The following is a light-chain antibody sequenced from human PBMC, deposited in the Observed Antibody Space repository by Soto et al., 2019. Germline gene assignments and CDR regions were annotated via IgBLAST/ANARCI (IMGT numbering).Light chain of an antibody. CDR2: SAS. CDR1: EDISSW. Sequence: DIQMTQSPSSVSASVGDSVTITCRASEDISSWLAWYQQKPGKAPQLLIYSASTLQSGVPSRFSGSGSGTEFTLTISSLQPDDFATYYCQHYNSYSEAFGQGTKVDIK. J-gene: IGKJ1*01. V-gene: IGKV1-5*01. CDR3: QHYNSYSEA.